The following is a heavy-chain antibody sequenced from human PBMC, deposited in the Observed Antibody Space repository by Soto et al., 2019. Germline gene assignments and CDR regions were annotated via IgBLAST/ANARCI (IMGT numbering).Heavy chain of an antibody. V-gene: IGHV3-23*01. Sequence: EVHLLESGGGLVQPGGSLRLSCAASGFTFSSYAMNWVRQAPGKGLEWVSVISGSGGSTYSADSVKGRFTISRDNSKNTLDLQLNSLRAEDTAVYYCAKTKMGNHDASSGYYGYTDGMDDWGQGTTVTVS. CDR1: GFTFSSYA. D-gene: IGHD3-22*01. J-gene: IGHJ6*02. CDR3: AKTKMGNHDASSGYYGYTDGMDD. CDR2: ISGSGGST.